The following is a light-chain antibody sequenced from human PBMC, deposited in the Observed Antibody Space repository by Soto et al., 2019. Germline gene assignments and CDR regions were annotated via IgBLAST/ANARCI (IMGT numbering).Light chain of an antibody. Sequence: EIVMTQSPATLSVSPGERATLSCRASQSVSSNLAWYQQQPGQAPRLLIYGASTRATGIPARFSCSGSGTEFTLTISSLQSEDFAVYYCQQYNYWWTFGQGTKVEI. CDR2: GAS. J-gene: IGKJ1*01. V-gene: IGKV3-15*01. CDR1: QSVSSN. CDR3: QQYNYWWT.